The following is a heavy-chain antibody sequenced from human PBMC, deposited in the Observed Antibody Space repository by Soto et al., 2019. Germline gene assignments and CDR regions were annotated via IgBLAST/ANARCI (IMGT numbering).Heavy chain of an antibody. J-gene: IGHJ3*01. Sequence: PLETLSLTCTVSGGSITSYDVSWIRQPPGKGLEWIGYIYYSGSTNYNPSLKSRVTISVDTSKNQFSLKLSSVTAADTAVYYCARVWGGAFDFWGQGTMVT. CDR3: ARVWGGAFDF. CDR2: IYYSGST. CDR1: GGSITSYD. D-gene: IGHD3-10*01. V-gene: IGHV4-59*01.